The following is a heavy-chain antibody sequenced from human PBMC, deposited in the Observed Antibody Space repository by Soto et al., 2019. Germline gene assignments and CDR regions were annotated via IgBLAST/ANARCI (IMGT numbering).Heavy chain of an antibody. CDR1: GGSFSGYY. Sequence: SETLSLTCAVSGGSFSGYYWTWIRQPPGKGLEWIGETKYSGGTNYSPSLKSRVTISPDTSKNQFSLKLSSVTAADTAVYYCARVPYYDILTGYYRPEYYYGMDVWGQGTTVTVSS. V-gene: IGHV4-34*01. D-gene: IGHD3-9*01. CDR2: TKYSGGT. CDR3: ARVPYYDILTGYYRPEYYYGMDV. J-gene: IGHJ6*02.